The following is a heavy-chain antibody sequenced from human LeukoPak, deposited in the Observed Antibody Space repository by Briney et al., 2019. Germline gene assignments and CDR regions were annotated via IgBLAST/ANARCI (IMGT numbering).Heavy chain of an antibody. Sequence: SETLSLTCAVSGGSISSGGYSWSWIRQPPGKGLEWIGYIYHSGSTYYNPSLKSRVTISVDRSKNQFSLKLSSVTAADTAVYCCAGGGYYDAFDIWGQGTMVTVSS. CDR1: GGSISSGGYS. D-gene: IGHD3-22*01. J-gene: IGHJ3*02. CDR2: IYHSGST. CDR3: AGGGYYDAFDI. V-gene: IGHV4-30-2*01.